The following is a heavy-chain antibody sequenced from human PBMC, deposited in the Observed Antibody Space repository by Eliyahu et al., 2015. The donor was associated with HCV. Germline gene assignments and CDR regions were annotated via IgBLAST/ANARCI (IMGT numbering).Heavy chain of an antibody. CDR1: GFTFSSYS. Sequence: EVQLVESGGGLVKPGGSLRLSCAASGFTFSSYSMNWVRQAPGKGLEGVSSISSSSSYIYYADSVKGRFTISRDNAKNSLYLQMNSLRAEDTAVYYCASTRGFGELLYSPPDYWGQGTLVTVSS. V-gene: IGHV3-21*01. D-gene: IGHD3-10*01. CDR3: ASTRGFGELLYSPPDY. CDR2: ISSSSSYI. J-gene: IGHJ4*02.